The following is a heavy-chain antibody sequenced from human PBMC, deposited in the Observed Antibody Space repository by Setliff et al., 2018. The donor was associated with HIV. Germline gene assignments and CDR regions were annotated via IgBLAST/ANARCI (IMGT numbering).Heavy chain of an antibody. J-gene: IGHJ5*02. CDR3: AKTAMTGDPAIGWFDP. D-gene: IGHD7-27*01. CDR2: IIPIFNTA. Sequence: ASVKVSCKASGGTFSSYAISWVRQAPGQGLEWMGGIIPIFNTANYAQKFQGRVTITADESTGTAYMELSRLRSDDTAVYYCAKTAMTGDPAIGWFDPWGQGTLVTVSS. V-gene: IGHV1-69*13. CDR1: GGTFSSYA.